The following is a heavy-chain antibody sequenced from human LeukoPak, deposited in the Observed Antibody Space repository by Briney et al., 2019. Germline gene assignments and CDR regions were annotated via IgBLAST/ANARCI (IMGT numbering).Heavy chain of an antibody. Sequence: SETLSLTCTVSGGSISSYYWSWIRQPAGKGLEWIGRIYTSGSTNYNPSLKSRVTMSVDTSKNQFSLKLSSVTAADTAVYYCARDEYYYGSGSYYPFDYWGQGALVTVSS. J-gene: IGHJ4*02. CDR2: IYTSGST. V-gene: IGHV4-4*07. CDR3: ARDEYYYGSGSYYPFDY. CDR1: GGSISSYY. D-gene: IGHD3-10*01.